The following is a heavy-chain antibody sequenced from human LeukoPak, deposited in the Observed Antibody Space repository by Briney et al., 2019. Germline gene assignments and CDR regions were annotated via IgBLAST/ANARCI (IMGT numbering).Heavy chain of an antibody. J-gene: IGHJ5*02. CDR1: GFTFSSYA. V-gene: IGHV3-23*01. D-gene: IGHD2-15*01. CDR3: AKSKEDCCGSFDP. Sequence: PGGSLRLSCAASGFTFSSYAMSWVRQAPGMGLEWVSAISGSFSTYYADSVRGRFTISRDNSKNTLYLQMDSLRAEDTAVYYCAKSKEDCCGSFDPWGQGTLVTVSS. CDR2: ISGSFST.